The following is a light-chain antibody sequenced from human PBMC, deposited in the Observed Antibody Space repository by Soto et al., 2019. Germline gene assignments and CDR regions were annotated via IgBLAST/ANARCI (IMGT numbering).Light chain of an antibody. J-gene: IGLJ1*01. Sequence: QSVLTQPPSASGTPGQRVTISCSGSSSNIGSTTLNWYQQLPGTAPKLLIYNNNQRPSGVPDRFSGSKSGTSASLAISGLQSEDEADYYCAAWADSLDGDVFGTGTKLTVL. CDR2: NNN. CDR1: SSNIGSTT. CDR3: AAWADSLDGDV. V-gene: IGLV1-44*01.